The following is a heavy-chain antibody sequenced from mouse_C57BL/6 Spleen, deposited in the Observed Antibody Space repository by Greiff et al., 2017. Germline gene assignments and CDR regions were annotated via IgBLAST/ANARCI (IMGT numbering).Heavy chain of an antibody. Sequence: VQLQQSGAELVRPGTSVKVSCKASGYAFTNYLIEWVKQRPGQGLEWIGVINPGSGGTNYNEKFKGKATLTADKSSSTAYMQLSSLTSEDSAVYFCARSDDYAEGSYYFDYWGQGTTLTVSS. J-gene: IGHJ2*01. V-gene: IGHV1-54*01. CDR2: INPGSGGT. CDR3: ARSDDYAEGSYYFDY. CDR1: GYAFTNYL. D-gene: IGHD2-4*01.